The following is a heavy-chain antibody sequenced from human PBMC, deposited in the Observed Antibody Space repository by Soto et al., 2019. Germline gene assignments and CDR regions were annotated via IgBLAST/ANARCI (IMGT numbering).Heavy chain of an antibody. CDR2: IAPDASQI. V-gene: IGHV3-30-3*01. D-gene: IGHD2-2*02. CDR3: ATDIHATWLLNS. CDR1: GFTFSGKT. J-gene: IGHJ4*02. Sequence: PGGSLRLSCAASGFTFSGKTMYWVRQAPGKGLEWVALIAPDASQIYYADTVKGRFTISRDNSKNTLNLKMNSLRAEDTSLYLCATDIHATWLLNSWGQGTLVTVSS.